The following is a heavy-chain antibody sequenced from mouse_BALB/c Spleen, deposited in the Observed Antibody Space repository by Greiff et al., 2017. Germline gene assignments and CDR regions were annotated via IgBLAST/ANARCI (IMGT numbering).Heavy chain of an antibody. D-gene: IGHD1-1*01. Sequence: VQLKESGGDLVKPGGSLKLSCAASGFTFSSYGMSWVRQTPDKRLEWVATISSGGSYTYYPDSVKGRFTISRDNAKNTLYLQMSSLKSEDTAMYYCARQGAFTTVVGPFDYWGQGTTLTVSS. V-gene: IGHV5-6*01. CDR3: ARQGAFTTVVGPFDY. CDR2: ISSGGSYT. J-gene: IGHJ2*01. CDR1: GFTFSSYG.